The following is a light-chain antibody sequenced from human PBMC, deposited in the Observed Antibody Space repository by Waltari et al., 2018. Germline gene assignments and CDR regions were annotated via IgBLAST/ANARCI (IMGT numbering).Light chain of an antibody. CDR1: QSLLYRFDNQNY. CDR2: WAS. V-gene: IGKV4-1*01. J-gene: IGKJ2*01. Sequence: IVMTQSPGSLAVSLGERATINCKSSQSLLYRFDNQNYLAWYQQRPGQPPKLLFSWASTRASGVPDRFSASGSGTDFTLTIDGLQAEDFATYYCQQSYTTAYTFGQGTKLEIK. CDR3: QQSYTTAYT.